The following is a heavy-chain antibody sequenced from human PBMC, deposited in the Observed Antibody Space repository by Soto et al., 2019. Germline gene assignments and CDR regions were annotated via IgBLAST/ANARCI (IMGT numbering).Heavy chain of an antibody. D-gene: IGHD6-13*01. CDR1: GYSFTSYW. CDR2: IYPGDSDT. J-gene: IGHJ6*02. V-gene: IGHV5-51*01. CDR3: ARTSAAGKYYYGMDV. Sequence: ESLKISCKGSGYSFTSYWIGWLRQMPGKGLEWMGIIYPGDSDTRYSPSFQGQVTISADKSISTAYLQWSSLKASDTAMYYCARTSAAGKYYYGMDVWGQGTTVTVSS.